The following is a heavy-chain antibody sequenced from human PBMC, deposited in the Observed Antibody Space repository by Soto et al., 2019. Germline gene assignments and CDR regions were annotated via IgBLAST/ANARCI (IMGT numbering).Heavy chain of an antibody. D-gene: IGHD6-6*01. J-gene: IGHJ6*02. CDR2: IIPIFGTA. CDR3: ARPEGYSSSSGYYYYGMDV. V-gene: IGHV1-69*06. Sequence: QVQLVQSGAEVKKPGSSVKVSCKASGGTFSSYAISWVRQAPGQGLEWMGGIIPIFGTANYAQKFQGRVTITADKSTSTAYMELRSLRSEDTAVYYCARPEGYSSSSGYYYYGMDVWGQGTTVTVSS. CDR1: GGTFSSYA.